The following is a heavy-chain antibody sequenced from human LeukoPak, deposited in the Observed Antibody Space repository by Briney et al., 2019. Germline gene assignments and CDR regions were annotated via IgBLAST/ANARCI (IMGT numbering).Heavy chain of an antibody. Sequence: ASVKVSCKASGYTFTSYDINWVRQATGQGLEWMGWMNPNSGNTGYAQKFQGRATMTRNTSISTAYMELSSLRSEDTAVYYCATFDYYDSSGYYHWGQGTLVTVSS. D-gene: IGHD3-22*01. CDR2: MNPNSGNT. CDR1: GYTFTSYD. CDR3: ATFDYYDSSGYYH. V-gene: IGHV1-8*01. J-gene: IGHJ5*02.